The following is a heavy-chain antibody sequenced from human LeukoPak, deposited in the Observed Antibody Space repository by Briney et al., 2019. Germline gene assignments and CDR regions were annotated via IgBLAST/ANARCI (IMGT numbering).Heavy chain of an antibody. Sequence: SVKVSCKASGGTFSSYAISWVRQAPGQGLEWKGGIIPIFGTANYAQKFQGGVTITTDESTSTAYMELSSLRSEDTAVYYCARDGTVVTPDDAFDIWGQGTMVTVSS. CDR3: ARDGTVVTPDDAFDI. CDR1: GGTFSSYA. J-gene: IGHJ3*02. CDR2: IIPIFGTA. D-gene: IGHD4-23*01. V-gene: IGHV1-69*05.